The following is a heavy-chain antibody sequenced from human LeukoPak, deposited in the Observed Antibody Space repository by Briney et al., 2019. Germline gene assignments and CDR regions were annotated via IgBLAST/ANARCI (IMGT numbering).Heavy chain of an antibody. D-gene: IGHD5-18*01. Sequence: GGSLRLFCEASGFTFSSYWMNWVRQAPGKGLEWVATMNEGGNERYYLDSVKGRFTISRDNAKNSLYLQVNSLRAEDTAVYYCARDMGIQLWLSYWGQGTLVTVSS. CDR1: GFTFSSYW. J-gene: IGHJ4*02. CDR3: ARDMGIQLWLSY. CDR2: MNEGGNER. V-gene: IGHV3-7*03.